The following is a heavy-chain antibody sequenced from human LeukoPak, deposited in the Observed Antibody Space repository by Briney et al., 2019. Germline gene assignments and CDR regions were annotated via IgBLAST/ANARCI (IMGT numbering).Heavy chain of an antibody. D-gene: IGHD6-19*01. CDR3: VPVAVAGTGVSI. V-gene: IGHV4-34*01. J-gene: IGHJ3*02. CDR1: GGSFSGYY. Sequence: SETLSLTCAVYGGSFSGYYWSWIRQPPGKGPEWIGEINHSGSTNYNPSLKSRVTISVDTSKNQFSLKLSSVTAADRAVYYCVPVAVAGTGVSIWGQGTMVTVSS. CDR2: INHSGST.